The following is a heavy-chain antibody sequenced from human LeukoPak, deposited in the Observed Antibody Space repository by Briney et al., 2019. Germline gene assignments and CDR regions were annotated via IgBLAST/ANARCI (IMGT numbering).Heavy chain of an antibody. CDR2: IWYDGSNK. Sequence: GGSLRLSCAASGFTFSSYGMHWVRQAPGKGLEWVAVIWYDGSNKYYADSVKGRFTISRGNSKNTLYLQMNSQRAEDTAVYYCARGGHLYDAFDIWGQGTMVTVSS. J-gene: IGHJ3*02. CDR3: ARGGHLYDAFDI. CDR1: GFTFSSYG. V-gene: IGHV3-33*01.